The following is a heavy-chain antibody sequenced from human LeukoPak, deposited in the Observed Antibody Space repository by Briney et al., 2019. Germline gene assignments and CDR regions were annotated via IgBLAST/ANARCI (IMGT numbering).Heavy chain of an antibody. Sequence: GGSLRLSCAASGFTFSSYGMSWVRQAPGKGLEWVSAISGSGGTTYYADSVKGRFTISRDNSKNTLHLQMNSLRAEDTAVYFCAKSTRAVMAMMDVWGKGTTVTVSS. J-gene: IGHJ6*04. V-gene: IGHV3-23*01. CDR3: AKSTRAVMAMMDV. D-gene: IGHD3-16*01. CDR2: ISGSGGTT. CDR1: GFTFSSYG.